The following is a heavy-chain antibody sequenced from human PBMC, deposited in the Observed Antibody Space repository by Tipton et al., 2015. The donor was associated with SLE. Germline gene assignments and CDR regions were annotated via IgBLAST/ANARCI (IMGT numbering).Heavy chain of an antibody. D-gene: IGHD3-16*01. CDR1: GGSISSSSYY. J-gene: IGHJ4*02. Sequence: TLSLTCTVSGGSISSSSYYWSWIRQPAGKGLEWIGHIHTSGSTNYNPSLKSRVTISVDMSQSQFSLQLRSVTAADTAVYYCAKDVGGNSPFDSWGQGTLVTVSS. V-gene: IGHV4-61*09. CDR3: AKDVGGNSPFDS. CDR2: IHTSGST.